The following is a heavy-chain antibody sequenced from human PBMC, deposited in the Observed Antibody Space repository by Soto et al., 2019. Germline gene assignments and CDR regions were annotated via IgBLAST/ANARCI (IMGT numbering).Heavy chain of an antibody. CDR1: GFTFSSYA. CDR2: ISGSGDST. J-gene: IGHJ4*02. V-gene: IGHV3-23*01. Sequence: EVQLLESGGGLVQPGGSLRLSCAASGFTFSSYAMNWVRQAPGKGLECVSGISGSGDSTYYADSVKGRFTISRDNSKNTLYLQMNSLRAEDTAVYYCANRASGSYFDYWGQGTLVTVSS. D-gene: IGHD3-10*01. CDR3: ANRASGSYFDY.